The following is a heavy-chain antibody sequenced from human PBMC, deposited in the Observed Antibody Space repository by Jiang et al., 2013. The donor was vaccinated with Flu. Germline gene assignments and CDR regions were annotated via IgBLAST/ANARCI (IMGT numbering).Heavy chain of an antibody. CDR1: GGTFSSYA. CDR2: IIPIFGTA. V-gene: IGHV1-69*01. D-gene: IGHD4-17*01. Sequence: EVKKPGSSVKVSCKASGGTFSSYAISWVRQAPGQGLEWMGGIIPIFGTANYAQKFQGRVTITADESTSTAYMELSSLRSEDTAVYYCASLYGDPNQLNLDYWGQGTLVTVSS. J-gene: IGHJ4*02. CDR3: ASLYGDPNQLNLDY.